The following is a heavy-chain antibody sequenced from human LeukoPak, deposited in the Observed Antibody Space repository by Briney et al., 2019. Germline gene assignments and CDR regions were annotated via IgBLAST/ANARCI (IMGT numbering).Heavy chain of an antibody. CDR1: GFTFSSYW. D-gene: IGHD3-22*01. Sequence: GGSLRLSCAASGFTFSSYWMHWVRQAPGKGLVWVSRIKSDGSTNYADSVKGRFTISRDNAKNTVSLQMNSLRAEDTSVYFCARAPSEIGGYYPEYFRHWGQGTLVTVSS. J-gene: IGHJ1*01. CDR2: IKSDGST. CDR3: ARAPSEIGGYYPEYFRH. V-gene: IGHV3-74*01.